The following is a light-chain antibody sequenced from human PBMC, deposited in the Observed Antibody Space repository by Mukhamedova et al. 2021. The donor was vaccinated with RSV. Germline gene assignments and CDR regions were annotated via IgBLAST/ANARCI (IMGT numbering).Light chain of an antibody. Sequence: QHPGKAPKLIIYDVSKRPSGVSNRFSGSKSANTASLTISGLQPEDEADYYCNSLTNTTTVFGTGTKVTVL. CDR3: NSLTNTTTV. V-gene: IGLV2-14*04. CDR2: DVS. J-gene: IGLJ1*01.